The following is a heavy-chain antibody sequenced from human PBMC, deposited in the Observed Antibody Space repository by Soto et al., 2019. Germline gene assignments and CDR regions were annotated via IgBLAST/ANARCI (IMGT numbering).Heavy chain of an antibody. V-gene: IGHV3-23*01. D-gene: IGHD3-16*01. J-gene: IGHJ4*02. CDR3: AKGNPDYGDFDY. Sequence: EVQLSESGGGLVQPGGTLRLSCAASGFTFRNYAMRWVRQAPGKGLEWVSTISGSGGETYSADSVKGRFTISRDNSKNTLYLQVNSLRAEDTALYYCAKGNPDYGDFDYWGQGTLVTVSS. CDR2: ISGSGGET. CDR1: GFTFRNYA.